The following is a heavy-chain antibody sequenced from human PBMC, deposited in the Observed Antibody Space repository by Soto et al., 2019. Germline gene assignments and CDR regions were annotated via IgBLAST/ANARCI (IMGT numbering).Heavy chain of an antibody. CDR3: ARDKDRQQLGGNYYYILDV. CDR2: IMPVFATP. V-gene: IGHV1-69*12. J-gene: IGHJ6*04. D-gene: IGHD3-3*02. Sequence: QVQLMQSGAEVKKPGSSVKVSCKASGGTFSTSAISWVRQAPGEGLEWVGGIMPVFATPDYAQKFQGRVTMSAKDSTTKAYLELTSLTTDDTAVYYCARDKDRQQLGGNYYYILDVWGKGTAITVSS. CDR1: GGTFSTSA.